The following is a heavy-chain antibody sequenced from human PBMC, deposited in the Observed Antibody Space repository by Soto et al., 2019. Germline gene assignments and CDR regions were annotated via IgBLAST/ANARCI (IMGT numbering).Heavy chain of an antibody. CDR3: ARASSYYINPYMDV. CDR1: GFTFSSYS. J-gene: IGHJ6*03. D-gene: IGHD4-4*01. Sequence: GGSLRLSCAASGFTFSSYSMNWVRQAPGKGLEWVSSISSSSSYIYYADSVKGRFTISRDNAKNSLYLQMNSLRAEDTALYYCARASSYYINPYMDVWGKGTPVTVS. V-gene: IGHV3-21*01. CDR2: ISSSSSYI.